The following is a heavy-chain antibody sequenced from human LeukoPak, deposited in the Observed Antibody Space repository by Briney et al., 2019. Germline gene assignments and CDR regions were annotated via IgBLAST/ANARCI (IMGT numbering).Heavy chain of an antibody. CDR1: GFTFNSYE. J-gene: IGHJ4*02. CDR2: ISTSGSAI. D-gene: IGHD6-25*01. CDR3: ACRRLRNYFDY. V-gene: IGHV3-48*03. Sequence: GGSLRLSCAASGFTFNSYEMNWVRQAPGKWLEWVSYISTSGSAIYYADSVKGRFTISRDNAKNSLYLQMNSLRAEDTAVYYCACRRLRNYFDYWGQGTLVTVSS.